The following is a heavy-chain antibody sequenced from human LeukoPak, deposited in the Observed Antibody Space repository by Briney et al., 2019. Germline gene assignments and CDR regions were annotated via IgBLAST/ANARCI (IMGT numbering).Heavy chain of an antibody. Sequence: SVKVSCKASGGTFSSYAISWVRQAPGQGLEWMGGIIPIFGTANYAQKFQGRVTITADKSTSTAYMELSSLRSEDTAVYYCAKGGYSSSGIYYYYMDVWGKGTTVTVSS. D-gene: IGHD6-13*01. CDR2: IIPIFGTA. CDR1: GGTFSSYA. CDR3: AKGGYSSSGIYYYYMDV. J-gene: IGHJ6*03. V-gene: IGHV1-69*06.